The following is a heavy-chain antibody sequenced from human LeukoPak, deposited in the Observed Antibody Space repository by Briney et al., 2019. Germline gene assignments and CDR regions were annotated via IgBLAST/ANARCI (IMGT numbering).Heavy chain of an antibody. J-gene: IGHJ3*02. V-gene: IGHV5-51*01. D-gene: IGHD5-18*01. Sequence: GESLKISCKGSGYSFTSYWIGWVRQMPGKGLEWTGIIYPGDSDTRYSPSFQGQVTISADKSISTAYLQWSSLKASDTAMYYCARPDGYSYSIDAFDIWGQGTMVTVSS. CDR2: IYPGDSDT. CDR3: ARPDGYSYSIDAFDI. CDR1: GYSFTSYW.